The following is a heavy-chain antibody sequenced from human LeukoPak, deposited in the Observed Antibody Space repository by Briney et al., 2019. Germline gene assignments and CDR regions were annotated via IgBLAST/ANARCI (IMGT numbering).Heavy chain of an antibody. CDR3: ARRREASFTYWYFDL. Sequence: SETLSLTCAVYGDSFSGYYWSWIRQSPEKGLEWIGEINYSGSTNYNPSLRSRVTISEATSKNQFSLKLTSVTAADTAVYYCARRREASFTYWYFDLWGRGTQATVSS. J-gene: IGHJ2*01. CDR2: INYSGST. D-gene: IGHD1-26*01. V-gene: IGHV4-34*01. CDR1: GDSFSGYY.